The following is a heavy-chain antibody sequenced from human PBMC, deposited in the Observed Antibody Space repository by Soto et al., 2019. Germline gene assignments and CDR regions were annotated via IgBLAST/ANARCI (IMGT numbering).Heavy chain of an antibody. J-gene: IGHJ4*02. CDR2: INPSGGST. CDR1: GYTFTSYY. D-gene: IGHD1-26*01. CDR3: ARAYSGSSSYDY. V-gene: IGHV1-46*01. Sequence: ASVKVSCKASGYTFTSYYMHWVRQAPGQGLEWMGIINPSGGSTNYAQKFQGRVTMTRDTSTSTVYTELSSLRSEDTAVFYCARAYSGSSSYDYWGQGTLVTVSS.